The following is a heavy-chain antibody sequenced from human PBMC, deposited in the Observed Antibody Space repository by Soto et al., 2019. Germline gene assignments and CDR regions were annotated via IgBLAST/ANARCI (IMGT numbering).Heavy chain of an antibody. J-gene: IGHJ4*02. CDR1: GFTFSSYG. Sequence: QVQLVESGGGVVQPGRSLRLSCAASGFTFSSYGMHWVRQAPGKGLEWVAVMWHDGSNKYYADSVKGRFTISRDNSKNTLYLQMNSLRAEDTAVYYCARERRDSSGWRHFDYWGQGTLVTVSS. CDR2: MWHDGSNK. D-gene: IGHD6-19*01. CDR3: ARERRDSSGWRHFDY. V-gene: IGHV3-33*01.